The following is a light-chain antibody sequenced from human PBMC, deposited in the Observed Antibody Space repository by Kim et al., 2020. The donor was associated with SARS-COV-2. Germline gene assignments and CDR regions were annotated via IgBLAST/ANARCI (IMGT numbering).Light chain of an antibody. Sequence: PGERVTLSCRASQSVSSSYLAWYQQKPGQAPRLLIYGASSRATGIPDRFSGSGSGTDFTLTISRLEPEDFAVYYCQQYGSSPMYSFGQGTKLEI. J-gene: IGKJ2*03. CDR1: QSVSSSY. CDR2: GAS. V-gene: IGKV3-20*01. CDR3: QQYGSSPMYS.